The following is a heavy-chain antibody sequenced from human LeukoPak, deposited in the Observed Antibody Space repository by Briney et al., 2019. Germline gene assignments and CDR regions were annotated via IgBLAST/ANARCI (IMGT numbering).Heavy chain of an antibody. D-gene: IGHD5-12*01. V-gene: IGHV4-59*12. CDR2: IYYSGST. CDR3: ERGPDIVATIWEYGDSGGYAFDI. Sequence: SETLSLTCTLPGGSISSYYYSWLRHPPRQGQEWNGYIYYSGSTNYNPSHNIRVTISIDTSKNQFPLNLSPMTATSTAPSYYERGPDIVATIWEYGDSGGYAFDIWGQGTMVTVSS. CDR1: GGSISSYY. J-gene: IGHJ3*02.